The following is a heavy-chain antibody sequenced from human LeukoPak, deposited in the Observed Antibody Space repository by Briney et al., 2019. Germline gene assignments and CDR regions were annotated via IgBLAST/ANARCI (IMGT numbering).Heavy chain of an antibody. J-gene: IGHJ5*02. CDR2: INTNTGGT. Sequence: ASVKVSCKASGYTFTDYYIHWVRQAPGQGLEGMGGINTNTGGTNYVRKVQGRVTMTRDTSISTVYMELSRLTSDDTAGLYWPRALEDCSVADCCWFDPWGQGTLVTVSS. V-gene: IGHV1-2*02. D-gene: IGHD2-21*01. CDR3: PRALEDCSVADCCWFDP. CDR1: GYTFTDYY.